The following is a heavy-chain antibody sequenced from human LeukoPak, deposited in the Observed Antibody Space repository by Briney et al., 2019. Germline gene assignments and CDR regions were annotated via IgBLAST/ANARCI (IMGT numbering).Heavy chain of an antibody. V-gene: IGHV3-9*03. D-gene: IGHD6-19*01. J-gene: IGHJ3*02. CDR3: AKDMWRFAGISSGWSVGAFDI. CDR1: GFTFDDYA. CDR2: ISWNSGSI. Sequence: GGSLRLSCAASGFTFDDYAMHWVRQAPGKGLEWVSGISWNSGSIGYADSVKGRFTISRDNAKNSLYLQMNSLRAEDMALYYCAKDMWRFAGISSGWSVGAFDIWGQGTMVTVSS.